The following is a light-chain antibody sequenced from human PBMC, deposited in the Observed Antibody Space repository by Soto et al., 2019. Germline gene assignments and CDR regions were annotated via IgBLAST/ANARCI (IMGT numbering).Light chain of an antibody. V-gene: IGKV4-1*01. Sequence: DIVMTQSPDSLAVSLGERATINCKSSQSVLYSADNKNYSTWYQQKPGQPPKLLIYWASTRESGVPDRFSGSGSGTYFTLTISSLQAEDVAVYYCQQYYITPLTFGGGTKVEIK. CDR1: QSVLYSADNKNY. J-gene: IGKJ4*01. CDR2: WAS. CDR3: QQYYITPLT.